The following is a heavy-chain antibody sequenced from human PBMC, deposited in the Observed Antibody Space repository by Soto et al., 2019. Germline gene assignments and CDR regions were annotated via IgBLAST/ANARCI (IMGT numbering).Heavy chain of an antibody. J-gene: IGHJ4*02. CDR2: IWYDGSNK. CDR1: GFTFSSYG. CDR3: ANGRATYVLLTHDY. D-gene: IGHD3-9*01. V-gene: IGHV3-33*06. Sequence: PVGFLRLACAASGFTFSSYGMHWVRQALGKGLEWVAVIWYDGSNKYYADSVKGRFAISRDNSKNTLYLQMNSLRAEDTAVYDCANGRATYVLLTHDYWGQRTPGHRLL.